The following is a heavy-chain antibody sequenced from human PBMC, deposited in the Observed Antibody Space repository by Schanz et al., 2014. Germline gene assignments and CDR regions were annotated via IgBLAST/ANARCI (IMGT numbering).Heavy chain of an antibody. J-gene: IGHJ6*02. CDR1: GFSFDDYT. V-gene: IGHV3-43*01. CDR3: AKDSRGSSFDMDV. CDR2: IDRDGGHT. Sequence: EVQLVESGGVVAQPGGSLRLSCAASGFSFDDYTMHWVRQAPGKGLEWVSLIDRDGGHTYYADSVKGRFTISRDNSKNSLYLQMNSLRTEDPALYYCAKDSRGSSFDMDVWGQGTTVTVSS. D-gene: IGHD1-26*01.